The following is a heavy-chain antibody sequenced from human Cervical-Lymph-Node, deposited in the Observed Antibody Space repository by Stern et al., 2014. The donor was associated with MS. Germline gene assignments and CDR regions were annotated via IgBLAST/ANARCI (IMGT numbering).Heavy chain of an antibody. D-gene: IGHD6-13*01. CDR2: ISAYNGKT. Sequence: VQLVESGAEVKKPGASVKVSCKASGYTFTNYGINWVRQAPGQGLEWMGWISAYNGKTNHAQKVQGRVTMTTDTSTSTGHMAQRSLRFDVTAVYYCAGESSINWHRRYYYYGLDVWGQGTTVTVSS. CDR3: AGESSINWHRRYYYYGLDV. CDR1: GYTFTNYG. V-gene: IGHV1-18*01. J-gene: IGHJ6*02.